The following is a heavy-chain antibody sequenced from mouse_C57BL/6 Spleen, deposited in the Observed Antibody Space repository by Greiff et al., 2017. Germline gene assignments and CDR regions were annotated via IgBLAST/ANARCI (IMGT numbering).Heavy chain of an antibody. CDR2: ISNGGGST. V-gene: IGHV5-12*01. CDR1: GFTFSDYY. J-gene: IGHJ1*03. Sequence: EVQGVESGGGLVQPGGSLKLSCAASGFTFSDYYMYWVRQTPEKRLEWVAYISNGGGSTYYPDTVKGRFTISRANAKNTLYRQMSRLKSEDTAMYYCARRDYEGYFDVWGTGTTVTVAS. D-gene: IGHD2-4*01. CDR3: ARRDYEGYFDV.